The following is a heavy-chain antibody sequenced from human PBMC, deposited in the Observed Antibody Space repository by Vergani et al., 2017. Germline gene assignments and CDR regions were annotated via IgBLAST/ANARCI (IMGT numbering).Heavy chain of an antibody. CDR3: ARRAERWETLLRDDFDV. CDR2: INHSGTI. J-gene: IGHJ3*01. V-gene: IGHV4-34*01. CDR1: GGSLSGYY. Sequence: QVQLQQWGPGLLKPSETLSLTCAVYGGSLSGYYWSWIRLAPGKGLEWIGEINHSGTINYNPTLKSPFNVSIDTSRDHFSLKWRSVSAADTAVYFCARRAERWETLLRDDFDVWGQGTFVTVSP. D-gene: IGHD1-26*01.